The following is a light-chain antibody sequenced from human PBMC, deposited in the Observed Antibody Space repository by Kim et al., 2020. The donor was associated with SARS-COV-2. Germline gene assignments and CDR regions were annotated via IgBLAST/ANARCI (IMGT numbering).Light chain of an antibody. J-gene: IGKJ1*01. CDR1: QSIGSW. CDR2: KAS. CDR3: QQYNSHWT. V-gene: IGKV1-5*03. Sequence: DIQMTQSPSTLSASVGDRVTITCRASQSIGSWLAWYQQKPGKAPKLLIYKASTLDSGVPSRFSGSGSGTEFSLTIISLQPDDFATYYCQQYNSHWTFGQGTKVDIK.